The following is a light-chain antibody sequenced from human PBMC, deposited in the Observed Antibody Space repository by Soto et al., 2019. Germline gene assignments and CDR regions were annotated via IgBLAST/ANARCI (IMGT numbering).Light chain of an antibody. CDR2: GAS. CDR3: QQYNNWPGT. V-gene: IGKV3-15*01. Sequence: EIVRTQSPGTLSVSPGERATLSCRASQRVSSKLAWYQQKPGQAPRLLFYGASTGATGIPARFSGSGSETAFPLSISSLQSEDFAVYYCQQYNNWPGTFGQGTKVEIK. J-gene: IGKJ1*01. CDR1: QRVSSK.